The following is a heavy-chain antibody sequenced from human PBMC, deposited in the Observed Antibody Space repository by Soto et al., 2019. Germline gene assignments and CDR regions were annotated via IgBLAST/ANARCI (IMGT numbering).Heavy chain of an antibody. CDR1: GFSLSTSGVG. J-gene: IGHJ4*02. V-gene: IGHV2-5*02. CDR2: IYWDDDK. CDR3: ARPMYSGSYYPYFDY. D-gene: IGHD1-26*01. Sequence: SGPTLVNPTQTLTLTCTFSGFSLSTSGVGVGWIRQPPGKALEWLALIYWDDDKRYSPSLKSRLTITKDTSKNQVVLTMTNMDPVDTATYYCARPMYSGSYYPYFDYWGQGTMLTVSS.